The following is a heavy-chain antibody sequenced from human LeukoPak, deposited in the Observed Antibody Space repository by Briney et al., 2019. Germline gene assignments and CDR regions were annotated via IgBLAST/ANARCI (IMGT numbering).Heavy chain of an antibody. V-gene: IGHV3-66*01. D-gene: IGHD2-2*01. Sequence: GGSLRLSCAASAFTVSSNYMSWVRQAPGKGLEWVSVIYSGGTTHYADSVKDRLTISRDNSKNTLYLQMNSLRAEDTAVYYCARGRGQLPVSRGALDIWGQGTMVTVSS. J-gene: IGHJ3*02. CDR3: ARGRGQLPVSRGALDI. CDR1: AFTVSSNY. CDR2: IYSGGTT.